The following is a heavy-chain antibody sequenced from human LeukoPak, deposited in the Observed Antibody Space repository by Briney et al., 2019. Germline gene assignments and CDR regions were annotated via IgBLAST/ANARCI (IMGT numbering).Heavy chain of an antibody. CDR2: LYYSGST. CDR1: GGSISSSSYY. J-gene: IGHJ4*02. D-gene: IGHD1-26*01. CDR3: ARLSGSYWPPGY. V-gene: IGHV4-39*01. Sequence: SETLSLTCTVSGGSISSSSYYWGWIRQPSGKGLEWIGSLYYSGSTYYNPSLKSLVTISVDTSKNQFSLKLSSVTAADTAVYYCARLSGSYWPPGYWGQGTLVTVSS.